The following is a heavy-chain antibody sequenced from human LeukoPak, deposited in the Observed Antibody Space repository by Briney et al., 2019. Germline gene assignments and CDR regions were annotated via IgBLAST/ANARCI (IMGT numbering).Heavy chain of an antibody. D-gene: IGHD6-6*01. J-gene: IGHJ3*02. Sequence: GGSLRLSCAASGFTFSSYSMNWVRHARGKGLEWVSSISSSSSYIYYADSVKGRFTISRDNAKNSLYLQMNSLRAEDTAVYYCARDRIAARPRGAFDIWGQGTMVTVSS. CDR3: ARDRIAARPRGAFDI. CDR2: ISSSSSYI. CDR1: GFTFSSYS. V-gene: IGHV3-21*01.